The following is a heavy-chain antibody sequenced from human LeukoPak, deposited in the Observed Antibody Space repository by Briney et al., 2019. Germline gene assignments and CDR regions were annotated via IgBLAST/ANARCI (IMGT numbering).Heavy chain of an antibody. Sequence: GGSLRLSCAASGFTFSTYAMNWVRQAPGKGLEWVAVISYDGGNKYYADSVKGRFTISRDNSKNTMYLQMNSLRAEDTAVYYCAKKGYYDGSGYYMYYFDHWGQGTLVTVSS. CDR2: ISYDGGNK. CDR1: GFTFSTYA. D-gene: IGHD3-22*01. J-gene: IGHJ4*02. CDR3: AKKGYYDGSGYYMYYFDH. V-gene: IGHV3-30-3*02.